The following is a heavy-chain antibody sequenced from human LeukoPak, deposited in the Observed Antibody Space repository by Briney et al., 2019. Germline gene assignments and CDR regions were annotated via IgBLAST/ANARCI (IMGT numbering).Heavy chain of an antibody. CDR1: GGSISSGEYH. D-gene: IGHD2-2*01. Sequence: PSETLSLTCTVSGGSISSGEYHWSWIRQPPGKGLEWIGYIYHSGSTYYNPSLKSRVTISVDRSKNQFSLKLSSVTAADTAVYYCAVADDCSSTSCYGGFQHWGQGTLVTVSS. J-gene: IGHJ1*01. V-gene: IGHV4-30-2*01. CDR2: IYHSGST. CDR3: AVADDCSSTSCYGGFQH.